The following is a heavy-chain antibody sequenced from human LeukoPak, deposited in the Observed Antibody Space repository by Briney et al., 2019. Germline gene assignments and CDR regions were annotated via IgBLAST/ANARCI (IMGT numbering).Heavy chain of an antibody. CDR2: INHSGST. V-gene: IGHV4-34*01. CDR3: ASGSSWTDFDY. Sequence: SGTLSLTCAVYGGSFSGYYWSWIRQPPGKGLEWIGEINHSGSTNYNPSLKSRVTISVDTSKNQFSLKLSSVTAADTAVYYCASGSSWTDFDYWGQGTLVTVSS. J-gene: IGHJ4*02. D-gene: IGHD6-13*01. CDR1: GGSFSGYY.